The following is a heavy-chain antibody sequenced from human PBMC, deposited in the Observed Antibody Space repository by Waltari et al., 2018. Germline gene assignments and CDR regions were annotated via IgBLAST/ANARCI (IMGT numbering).Heavy chain of an antibody. J-gene: IGHJ4*02. CDR3: ARGISIRIAARAPIRGYYFDY. CDR1: GYTFTSYD. Sequence: QVQLVQSGAEVKKPGASVKVSCKASGYTFTSYDINWVRQATGHGLEWMGWMNPNSGNTGYAQKFQGRVTITRNTSISTAYMELSSLRSEDTAVYYCARGISIRIAARAPIRGYYFDYWGQGTLVTVSS. D-gene: IGHD6-6*01. V-gene: IGHV1-8*03. CDR2: MNPNSGNT.